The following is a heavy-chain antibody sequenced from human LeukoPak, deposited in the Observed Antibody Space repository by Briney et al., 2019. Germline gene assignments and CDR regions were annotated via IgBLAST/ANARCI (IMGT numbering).Heavy chain of an antibody. Sequence: GGSLRLSCAASGFTFSSYAMSWVRQAPGKGLEWASAISGSGGSTYYADSVKGRFTISRDNSKNTLYLQMNSLRAEDTAVYYCAKTNSGYDKMRDYFDYWGQGTLVTVSS. CDR3: AKTNSGYDKMRDYFDY. J-gene: IGHJ4*02. CDR1: GFTFSSYA. D-gene: IGHD5-12*01. CDR2: ISGSGGST. V-gene: IGHV3-23*01.